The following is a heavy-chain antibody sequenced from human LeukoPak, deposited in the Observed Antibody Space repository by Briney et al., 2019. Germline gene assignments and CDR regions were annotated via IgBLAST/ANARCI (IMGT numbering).Heavy chain of an antibody. CDR2: IYNSGST. CDR3: ARGQVGATQLFDY. V-gene: IGHV4-61*01. CDR1: GGSVSSSTYY. D-gene: IGHD1-26*01. Sequence: PSETLSLTCTVSGGSVSSSTYYWNGIRQPPGKGLEWIGYIYNSGSTNYNPSFKSRVTISADTSRNQFSLKVSFVTAADTAVYYCARGQVGATQLFDYWGQGTLVTVSS. J-gene: IGHJ4*02.